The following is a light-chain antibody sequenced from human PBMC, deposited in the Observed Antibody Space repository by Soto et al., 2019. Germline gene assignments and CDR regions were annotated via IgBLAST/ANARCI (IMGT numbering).Light chain of an antibody. V-gene: IGLV2-14*03. Sequence: SALTRPASVSGSPGQSVTISCTGTSSDVGAYKYVSWYQKHPGKAPQLMIYGVSNRPSGISNRFSGFKSGNTAILTISGLQPEDEAAYYCSSFTGTTTLDVFGTGTQLTVL. CDR2: GVS. J-gene: IGLJ1*01. CDR3: SSFTGTTTLDV. CDR1: SSDVGAYKY.